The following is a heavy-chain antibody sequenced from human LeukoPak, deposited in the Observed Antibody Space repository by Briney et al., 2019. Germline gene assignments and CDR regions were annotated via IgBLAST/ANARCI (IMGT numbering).Heavy chain of an antibody. Sequence: PSETLSLTCTVSGGSVSSGSYYWSWIRQPPGKGLEWIGNIYYSGSTNYNPSLKSRVTISVDTSKNQFSLKLSSVTAADTAVYYCALQQGVSGYSYGAIDYWGQGTLVTVSS. CDR3: ALQQGVSGYSYGAIDY. CDR2: IYYSGST. CDR1: GGSVSSGSYY. D-gene: IGHD5-18*01. J-gene: IGHJ4*02. V-gene: IGHV4-61*01.